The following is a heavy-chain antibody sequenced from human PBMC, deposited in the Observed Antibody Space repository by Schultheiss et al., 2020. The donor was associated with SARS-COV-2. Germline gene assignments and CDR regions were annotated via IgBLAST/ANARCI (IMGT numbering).Heavy chain of an antibody. CDR1: GYTFTGFY. Sequence: ASVKVSCKASGYTFTGFYINWMRQARGRLEWMGCINPDSGDTKCAQKFQGWVTLTRDTSNSTAYMDLRRLTSDDTAVYYCARLGDLDFWGQGTLVTVSS. CDR2: INPDSGDT. D-gene: IGHD3-16*01. CDR3: ARLGDLDF. J-gene: IGHJ4*02. V-gene: IGHV1-2*04.